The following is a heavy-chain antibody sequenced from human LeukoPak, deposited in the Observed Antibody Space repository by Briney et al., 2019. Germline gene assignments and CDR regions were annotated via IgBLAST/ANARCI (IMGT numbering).Heavy chain of an antibody. Sequence: ASVKVSCKASGYTFTGYYMHWVRHAPGQGLEWMGWINPNSGGTNYAQKFQGRVTMTRDTSISTAYMELSSLRSDDTAVYYCARSSPVVVAATIDYWGQGTLVTVSS. D-gene: IGHD2-15*01. J-gene: IGHJ4*02. V-gene: IGHV1-2*02. CDR3: ARSSPVVVAATIDY. CDR2: INPNSGGT. CDR1: GYTFTGYY.